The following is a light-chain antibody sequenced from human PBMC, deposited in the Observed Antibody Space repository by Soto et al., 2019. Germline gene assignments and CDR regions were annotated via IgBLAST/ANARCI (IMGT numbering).Light chain of an antibody. V-gene: IGKV3D-20*02. CDR2: DAS. CDR3: HQRAGWPPT. CDR1: QSVTSSY. J-gene: IGKJ4*01. Sequence: EILLTQSRGTLSLSPGERATLSCRASQSVTSSYLSWYQQKPCQSPSLLISDASNRATGIPDRFSGSGSGTDFTLTINSLEPEDFAVYFCHQRAGWPPTFGGGTKVDIK.